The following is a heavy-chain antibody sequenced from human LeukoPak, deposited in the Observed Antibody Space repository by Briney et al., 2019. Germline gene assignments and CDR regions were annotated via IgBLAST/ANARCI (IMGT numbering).Heavy chain of an antibody. J-gene: IGHJ4*02. CDR1: GFSVSGYW. D-gene: IGHD6-13*01. CDR3: AREWQGGIAAAGTRIEGDY. CDR2: IKQDGSEK. V-gene: IGHV3-7*01. Sequence: PGGSLRLSCAVSGFSVSGYWMTWVRQAPGKGLEWVANIKQDGSEKNYVDSVEGRFTISRDNAENSLFLRMNSLRVEDTAVYYCAREWQGGIAAAGTRIEGDYWGQGTLVAVSS.